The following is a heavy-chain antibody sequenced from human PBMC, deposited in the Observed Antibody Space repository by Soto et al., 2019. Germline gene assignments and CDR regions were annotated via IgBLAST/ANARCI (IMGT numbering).Heavy chain of an antibody. V-gene: IGHV1-3*04. J-gene: IGHJ4*02. D-gene: IGHD3-22*01. Sequence: QVQLVQSGAEVKKPGASMKVSCRTSGYSFTSHFIHWVRQAPGQRLEWMGLINTGNGNTRYSENLEGRVTITRATSASTVYMELSSLRSEDTAVYYCARDRYYYYDTSGYYSYWGQGTLVTVSS. CDR2: INTGNGNT. CDR1: GYSFTSHF. CDR3: ARDRYYYYDTSGYYSY.